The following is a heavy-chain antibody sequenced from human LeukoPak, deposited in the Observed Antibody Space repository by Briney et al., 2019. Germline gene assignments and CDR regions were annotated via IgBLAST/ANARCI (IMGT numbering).Heavy chain of an antibody. CDR3: AAVPLGPYYYGSGSYPDAFDI. J-gene: IGHJ3*02. CDR2: IRFDGSNK. D-gene: IGHD3-10*01. V-gene: IGHV3-30*02. CDR1: GFTFSSYG. Sequence: GGSLRLSCAASGFTFSSYGMHWVRQAPGKGLEWVAFIRFDGSNKYYTDSVKGRFTISRDNSRNTLYLQMNSLRTEDTAVYYCAAVPLGPYYYGSGSYPDAFDIWGQGTMVTVSS.